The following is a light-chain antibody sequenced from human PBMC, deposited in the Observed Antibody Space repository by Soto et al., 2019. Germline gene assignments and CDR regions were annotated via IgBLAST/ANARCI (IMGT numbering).Light chain of an antibody. Sequence: DIQMTQSPSTLSASVGDRVNITCRASQSISIWLAWYQQKPGKAPKLLIYDASSLESGVPSRFSGSGSGTEFTLTISSLQPDDFATYYCQQYNSYKYTFGQGTKVDIK. CDR3: QQYNSYKYT. CDR2: DAS. J-gene: IGKJ2*01. V-gene: IGKV1-5*01. CDR1: QSISIW.